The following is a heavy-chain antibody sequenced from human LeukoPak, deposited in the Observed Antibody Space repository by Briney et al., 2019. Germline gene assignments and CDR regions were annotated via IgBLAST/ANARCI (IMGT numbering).Heavy chain of an antibody. CDR1: GGSFSGYY. D-gene: IGHD6-13*01. J-gene: IGHJ1*01. Sequence: SETLSLTCAVYGGSFSGYYWSWIRQPPGKGLEWIGEINHSGSTNYNPSLKSRVTILVGTSKNQFSLKLSSVTAADTAVYYCARGRKSIAAAGYQHWGQGTLVTVSS. CDR3: ARGRKSIAAAGYQH. V-gene: IGHV4-34*01. CDR2: INHSGST.